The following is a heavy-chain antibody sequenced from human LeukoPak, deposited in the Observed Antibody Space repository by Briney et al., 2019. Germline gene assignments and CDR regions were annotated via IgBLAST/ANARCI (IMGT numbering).Heavy chain of an antibody. Sequence: GGSLRLSCAASGFIFSSYSMSWVRQAPGKGLEWVSSISSGSGSYIYYTDSVKGRFTISRDNAKNSLYLQMNTLGAEDTAVYYCARKGSGWQFDYWGQGSLVTVSS. CDR1: GFIFSSYS. J-gene: IGHJ4*02. D-gene: IGHD6-19*01. CDR2: ISSGSGSYI. V-gene: IGHV3-21*01. CDR3: ARKGSGWQFDY.